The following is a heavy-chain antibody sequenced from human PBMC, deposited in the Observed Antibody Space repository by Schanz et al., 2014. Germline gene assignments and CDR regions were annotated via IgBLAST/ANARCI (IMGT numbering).Heavy chain of an antibody. J-gene: IGHJ4*02. CDR1: GYDFHIYA. CDR3: ARGGYSSGWYDRDIAHFDY. CDR2: ISAYNGNT. Sequence: QILLVQPGPEVKKPGASVTVSCKASGYDFHIYAYSWVRQAPGQGPEWIGWISAYNGNTNYAQKLQGRVTMTTDTSTSTAYMELRSLRSDGTAVYYCARGGYSSGWYDRDIAHFDYWGQGTLVTVSA. V-gene: IGHV1-18*01. D-gene: IGHD6-19*01.